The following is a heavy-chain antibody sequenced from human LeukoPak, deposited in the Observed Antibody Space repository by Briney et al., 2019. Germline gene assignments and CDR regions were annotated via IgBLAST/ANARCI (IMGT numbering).Heavy chain of an antibody. CDR2: ISAYNGNT. CDR3: ARDQGGSSGYYYGSLVDY. Sequence: GASVKVSCKASGYTFTSNGISWVRQAPGQGLEWMGWISAYNGNTNYAQKLQGRVTMTTDTSTSTAYMELRSLRSDDTAVYYCARDQGGSSGYYYGSLVDYWGQGTLVTVSS. D-gene: IGHD3-22*01. J-gene: IGHJ4*02. CDR1: GYTFTSNG. V-gene: IGHV1-18*01.